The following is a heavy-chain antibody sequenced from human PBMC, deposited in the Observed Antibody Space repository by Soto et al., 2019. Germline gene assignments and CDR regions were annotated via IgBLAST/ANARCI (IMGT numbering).Heavy chain of an antibody. D-gene: IGHD4-17*01. CDR3: AKDQFGWGDYGRLDF. Sequence: EVQLLESGGGLIQPGGSLRLSCAASGFTFGAYAMSWVRQGPGKGLEWVSSISTSGDTTYYADSVKGRFTVSRDNSYNPRLLQLDRRKVDDATIYDCAKDQFGWGDYGRLDFWGQGSLVTVSS. CDR1: GFTFGAYA. J-gene: IGHJ4*02. CDR2: ISTSGDTT. V-gene: IGHV3-23*01.